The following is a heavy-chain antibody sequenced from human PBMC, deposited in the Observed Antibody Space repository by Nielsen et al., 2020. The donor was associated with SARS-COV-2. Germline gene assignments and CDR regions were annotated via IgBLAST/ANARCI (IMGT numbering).Heavy chain of an antibody. V-gene: IGHV3-21*01. D-gene: IGHD5-18*01. Sequence: GGSLRLSCAASGFTFSSYSMNWVRQAPGKGLEWVSSISSSSSYIYYADSVKGRFTISRDNAKNSLYLQMNSLRAEDTAVYYCARGGLSGYSYGRTRPYYYYGMDVWGQGTTVTVSS. CDR2: ISSSSSYI. CDR1: GFTFSSYS. CDR3: ARGGLSGYSYGRTRPYYYYGMDV. J-gene: IGHJ6*02.